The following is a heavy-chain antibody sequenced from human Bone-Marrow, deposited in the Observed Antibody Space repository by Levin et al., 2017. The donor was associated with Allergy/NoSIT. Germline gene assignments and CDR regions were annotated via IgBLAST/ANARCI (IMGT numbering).Heavy chain of an antibody. J-gene: IGHJ4*02. CDR1: GAFSSTAF. CDR3: ARGRGYGYGIDY. D-gene: IGHD5-18*01. V-gene: IGHV4-59*01. CDR2: SYSSGST. Sequence: ESLKISCSVSGAFSSTAFWSWIRQSPGKGLEFIGYSYSSGSTNYNPSLKSRVTISVDASKNLFSLKLSSMAAADTAVYYCARGRGYGYGIDYWGQGILVTVSS.